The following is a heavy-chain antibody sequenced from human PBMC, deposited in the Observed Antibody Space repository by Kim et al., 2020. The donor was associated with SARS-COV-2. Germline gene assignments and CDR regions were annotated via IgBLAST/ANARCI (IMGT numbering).Heavy chain of an antibody. CDR3: ARGGLGISKGCDAFDI. CDR2: IIPIFGTA. CDR1: GGTFSSYA. V-gene: IGHV1-69*13. D-gene: IGHD7-27*01. Sequence: SVKVSCKASGGTFSSYAISWVRQAPGQGLEWMGGIIPIFGTANYAQKFQGRVTITADESTSTAYMELSSLRSEDTAVYYCARGGLGISKGCDAFDIWGQGTMVTVSS. J-gene: IGHJ3*02.